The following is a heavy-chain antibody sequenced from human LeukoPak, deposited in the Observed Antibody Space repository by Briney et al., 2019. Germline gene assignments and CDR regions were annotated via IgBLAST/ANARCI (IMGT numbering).Heavy chain of an antibody. CDR1: GYTFTSYG. CDR3: ARFGELLSAYYYYMDV. J-gene: IGHJ6*03. V-gene: IGHV1-18*01. Sequence: ASVKVSCKASGYTFTSYGISWVRQAPGQGLEWMGWISAYNGNTNYAQKLQGRVTMTTDTSTSTAYMELRSLRSDDTAVYYCARFGELLSAYYYYMDVWGKGTTVTVSS. CDR2: ISAYNGNT. D-gene: IGHD3-10*01.